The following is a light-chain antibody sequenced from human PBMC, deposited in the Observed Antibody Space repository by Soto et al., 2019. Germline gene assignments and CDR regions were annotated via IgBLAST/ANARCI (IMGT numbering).Light chain of an antibody. CDR2: LGS. J-gene: IGKJ4*01. CDR1: QSLLHSNGYNY. V-gene: IGKV2-28*01. Sequence: DILMTQSPLSLPVTPGEPASISCRSSQSLLHSNGYNYLDWYLQKPGQSPQLLIYLGSNRASGVPDRFSGSGSGTDFTLKISRVEAEDVGVYYCMQGSHWQLTFGGGTKVDIK. CDR3: MQGSHWQLT.